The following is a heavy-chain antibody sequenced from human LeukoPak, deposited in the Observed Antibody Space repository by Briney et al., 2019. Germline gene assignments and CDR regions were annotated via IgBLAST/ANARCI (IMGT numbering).Heavy chain of an antibody. CDR2: ISSGSSTI. V-gene: IGHV3-48*01. Sequence: PGGSLRLSCAASGFTFSSYSMNWVRQAPGKGLEWVSYISSGSSTIYYADSVKGRFTVSRDNAKNSLYLQMKSLRAEDTAIYYCARGLHSGLYDSSGYYPYWGQGTLVTVSS. CDR3: ARGLHSGLYDSSGYYPY. CDR1: GFTFSSYS. J-gene: IGHJ4*02. D-gene: IGHD3-22*01.